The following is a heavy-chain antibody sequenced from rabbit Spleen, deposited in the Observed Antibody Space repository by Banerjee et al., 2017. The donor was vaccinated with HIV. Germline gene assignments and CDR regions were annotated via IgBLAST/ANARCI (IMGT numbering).Heavy chain of an antibody. J-gene: IGHJ3*01. CDR1: GFSFSSSYC. D-gene: IGHD4-2*01. CDR2: IYTGNGKI. V-gene: IGHV1S40*01. CDR3: AKSCAGCGRTRWEF. Sequence: QSLEESGGDLVKPGASLTLTCTASGFSFSSSYCVCWVRQAPGKGPEWIACIYTGNGKIYYASWAKGRFPIPKPPPTRVLRKMPSLPVADAATCFCAKSCAGCGRTRWEFWGQGPLVPFS.